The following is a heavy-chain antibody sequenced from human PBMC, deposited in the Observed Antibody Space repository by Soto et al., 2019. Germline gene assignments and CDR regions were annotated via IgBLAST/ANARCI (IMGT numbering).Heavy chain of an antibody. CDR3: AKQGEDGSGSYYNLFDY. Sequence: GGSLRLSCAASGFTFSSYAMSWVRQAPGKGLEWVSAISGSGGSTYYADSVKGRFTISRDNSKNTLYLQMNSLRAEDTAVYYCAKQGEDGSGSYYNLFDYWGQGTLVTVSS. V-gene: IGHV3-23*01. D-gene: IGHD3-10*01. CDR2: ISGSGGST. J-gene: IGHJ4*02. CDR1: GFTFSSYA.